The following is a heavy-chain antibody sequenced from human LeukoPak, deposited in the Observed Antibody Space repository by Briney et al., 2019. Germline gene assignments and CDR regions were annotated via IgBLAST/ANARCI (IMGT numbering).Heavy chain of an antibody. J-gene: IGHJ5*02. CDR3: ARNDYVWGSYRFSNLNWFDP. CDR2: IYYSGST. D-gene: IGHD3-16*02. V-gene: IGHV4-39*07. CDR1: GGSFSSSSYY. Sequence: SETLSLTCTVSGGSFSSSSYYWGWIRQPPGKGLEWIGSIYYSGSTYYNPSLKSRVTISVDTSKNQFSLKLSSVTAADTAVYYCARNDYVWGSYRFSNLNWFDPWGQGTLVTVSS.